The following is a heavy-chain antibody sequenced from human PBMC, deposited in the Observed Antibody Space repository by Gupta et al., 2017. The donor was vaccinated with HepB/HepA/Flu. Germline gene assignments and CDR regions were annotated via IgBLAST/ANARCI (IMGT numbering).Heavy chain of an antibody. J-gene: IGHJ4*02. CDR3: AKDGWFGESPLVY. D-gene: IGHD3-10*01. Sequence: VQLLESGGXLVQPGGSLXXXXAAXXXXXXXXXXXXXRQAPGKGLEWVSAISGSGGSTYYADSVKGRFTISRDNSKNTLYLQMNSLRAEDTAVYYCAKDGWFGESPLVYWGQGTLVTVSS. CDR1: XXXXXXXX. V-gene: IGHV3-23*01. CDR2: ISGSGGST.